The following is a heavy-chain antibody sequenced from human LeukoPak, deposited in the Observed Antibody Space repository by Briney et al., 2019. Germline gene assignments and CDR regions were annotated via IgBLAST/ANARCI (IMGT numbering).Heavy chain of an antibody. V-gene: IGHV1-69*05. CDR3: ARDDGSATLGFDS. Sequence: GASVKVSCKASGTTFSRSAISWVRQAPGQGLEWMGGVIPILGTTSYAQKFQDRVSITTDESTSTAYMEVSSLRSVDTAVYYCARDDGSATLGFDSWGQGTLVTVSS. D-gene: IGHD1-26*01. CDR1: GTTFSRSA. J-gene: IGHJ4*02. CDR2: VIPILGTT.